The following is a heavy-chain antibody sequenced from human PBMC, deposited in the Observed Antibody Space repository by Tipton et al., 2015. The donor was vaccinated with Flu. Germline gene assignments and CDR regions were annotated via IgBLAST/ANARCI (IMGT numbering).Heavy chain of an antibody. J-gene: IGHJ4*02. D-gene: IGHD3-22*01. CDR3: TRDRYHDGSGYPYFDH. V-gene: IGHV3-48*03. CDR2: ISSSGSDI. CDR1: GFTFSDHE. Sequence: SLRLSCVASGFTFSDHEMVWVRQAPGKGLEWLAYISSSGSDIYYSVSVKDRFNISRDNGKSSLYLLMHSLRVEDTAVYYCTRDRYHDGSGYPYFDHWGQGTLVTVSS.